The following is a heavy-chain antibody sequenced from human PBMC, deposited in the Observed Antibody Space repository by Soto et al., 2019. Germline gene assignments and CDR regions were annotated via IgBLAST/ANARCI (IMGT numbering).Heavy chain of an antibody. V-gene: IGHV3-53*04. CDR1: GFTVSSNY. CDR2: IYSGGST. D-gene: IGHD1-1*01. J-gene: IGHJ6*03. CDR3: ARSTKDRRNYYYYMDV. Sequence: GGSLRLSCAASGFTVSSNYMSWVRQAPGKGLEWVSVIYSGGSTYYADSVKGRFTISRHNSKNTLYLQMNSLRAEDTAVYYCARSTKDRRNYYYYMDVWGKGTTVTVSS.